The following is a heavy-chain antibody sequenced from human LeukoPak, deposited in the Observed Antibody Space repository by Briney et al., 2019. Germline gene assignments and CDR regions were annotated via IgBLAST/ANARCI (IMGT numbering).Heavy chain of an antibody. CDR3: ARGGEGSAFDI. V-gene: IGHV4-4*09. D-gene: IGHD3-16*01. CDR1: GGSISSYY. CDR2: IYTSGST. Sequence: SENLSLTCTVSGGSISSYYWSWIRQPPGKGLEWIGYIYTSGSTNYNPSLKSRVTISVDTSKNQFSLKLSSVTAADTAVYYCARGGEGSAFDIWGQGTMVTVSS. J-gene: IGHJ3*02.